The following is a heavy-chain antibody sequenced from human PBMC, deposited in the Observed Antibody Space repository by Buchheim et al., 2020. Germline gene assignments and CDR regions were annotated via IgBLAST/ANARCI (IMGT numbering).Heavy chain of an antibody. CDR1: GGSFGGYY. Sequence: QVQLQQWGAGLLKPSETLSLTCAVYGGSFGGYYWSWIRQPPGKGLEWIGEINHSGSTNYNPSLKSRVTISVDTSKNQFSLKLSSVTAADTAVYYCARVFSAEYYYYGMDVWGQGTT. CDR3: ARVFSAEYYYYGMDV. D-gene: IGHD2-21*01. J-gene: IGHJ6*02. V-gene: IGHV4-34*01. CDR2: INHSGST.